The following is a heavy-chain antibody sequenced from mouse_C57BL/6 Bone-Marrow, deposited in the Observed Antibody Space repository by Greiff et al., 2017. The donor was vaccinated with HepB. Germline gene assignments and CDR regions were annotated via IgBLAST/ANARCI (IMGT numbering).Heavy chain of an antibody. V-gene: IGHV5-9-1*02. D-gene: IGHD1-3*01. CDR3: TRDSGYLAMDY. CDR1: GFTFSSYA. CDR2: ISSGGDYI. Sequence: EVQRVESGEGLVKPGGSLKLSCAASGFTFSSYAMSWVRQTPEKRLEWVAYISSGGDYIYYADTVKGRFTISRDNARNTLYLQMSSLKSEDTAMYYCTRDSGYLAMDYWGQGTSVTVSS. J-gene: IGHJ4*01.